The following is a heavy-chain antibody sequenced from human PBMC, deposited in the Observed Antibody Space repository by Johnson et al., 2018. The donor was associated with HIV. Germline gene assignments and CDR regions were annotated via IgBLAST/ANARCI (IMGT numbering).Heavy chain of an antibody. CDR1: GFTFNSYW. J-gene: IGHJ3*02. CDR2: IKQDDSEK. D-gene: IGHD1-26*01. CDR3: ARGSEWELLPNDAFDI. V-gene: IGHV3-7*01. Sequence: EVQVLESGGGLVQPGGSLRLSCAASGFTFNSYWMNWVRQAPGKGLEWVANIKQDDSEKYYVDSVKDRFTISRDNAKNSLYLQMNNLRAEDTAVYYCARGSEWELLPNDAFDIWGQGTMVTVSS.